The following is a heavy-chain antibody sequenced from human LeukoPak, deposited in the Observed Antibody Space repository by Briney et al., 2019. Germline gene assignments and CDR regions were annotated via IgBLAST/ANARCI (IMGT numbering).Heavy chain of an antibody. D-gene: IGHD3-10*01. J-gene: IGHJ6*01. Sequence: GGSLRLSCAASGFTFSSYGMHWVRQAPGKGLEWVAVICYDGSNKYYADSVKRRFTIFRDNYKNTSYLQINSLSAEATVLYYSARVFGELPTNNYYYGMDVWGQGTTVTVSS. CDR1: GFTFSSYG. V-gene: IGHV3-33*01. CDR2: ICYDGSNK. CDR3: ARVFGELPTNNYYYGMDV.